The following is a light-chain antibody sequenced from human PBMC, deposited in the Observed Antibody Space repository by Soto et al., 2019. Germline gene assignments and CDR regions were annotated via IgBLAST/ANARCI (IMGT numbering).Light chain of an antibody. J-gene: IGKJ2*01. Sequence: EIVLTQSPGTLSLSPGDRATLSCWASQSVSSSYLAWYQQKPGQAPRLLIYGASSRATGIPDRFSGSGSGTDFTLTISRLEPEDFAMYYCQQYGSSPVTFGQGTKLEIK. CDR3: QQYGSSPVT. CDR1: QSVSSSY. V-gene: IGKV3-20*01. CDR2: GAS.